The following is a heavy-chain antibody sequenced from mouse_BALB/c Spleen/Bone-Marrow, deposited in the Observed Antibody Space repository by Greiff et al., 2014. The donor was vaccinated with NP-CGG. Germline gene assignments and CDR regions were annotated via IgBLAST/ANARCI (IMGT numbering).Heavy chain of an antibody. CDR2: ISSGGSYT. CDR1: GFTFSSYA. CDR3: ARDRGYFDY. Sequence: EVKLMESGGGLVKPGGSLKLSCAASGFTFSSYAMSWVRQSPEKRLEWVAEISSGGSYTYYPDTVTGRFTISRDNAKNTLYLERSSLRAEDTAMYYCARDRGYFDYWGQGTTLTVSA. J-gene: IGHJ2*01. D-gene: IGHD3-1*01. V-gene: IGHV5-9-4*01.